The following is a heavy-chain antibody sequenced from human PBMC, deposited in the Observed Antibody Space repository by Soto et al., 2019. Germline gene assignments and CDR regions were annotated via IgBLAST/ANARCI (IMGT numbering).Heavy chain of an antibody. CDR3: ARDYTWNWYSDY. CDR1: GDSISDYY. J-gene: IGHJ4*02. CDR2: IYTSGTT. V-gene: IGHV4-4*07. Sequence: PSETLSLTCTVSGDSISDYYWSWIRQPAGKGLEWIARIYTSGTTNYNPSLKSRVTMSVDRSNKQLFLKLSYLTAEDSAVYYCARDYTWNWYSDYWGKGTLVTVSS. D-gene: IGHD1-7*01.